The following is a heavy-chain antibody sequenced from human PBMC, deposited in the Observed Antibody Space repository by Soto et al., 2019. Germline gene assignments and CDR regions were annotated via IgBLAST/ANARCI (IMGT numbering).Heavy chain of an antibody. CDR3: ARDQAPRRGLLGVYQYYGVDV. D-gene: IGHD3-16*01. V-gene: IGHV4-31*03. J-gene: IGHJ6*02. Sequence: SETLSLTCTVSGGSISSDGYYWSWIRQHPGKGLEWIGYIYYSGSTYYNPSLKSRVTISVDTSKNQFSLKLSSVTAADTAVYYCARDQAPRRGLLGVYQYYGVDVWGQGTTVTVSS. CDR2: IYYSGST. CDR1: GGSISSDGYY.